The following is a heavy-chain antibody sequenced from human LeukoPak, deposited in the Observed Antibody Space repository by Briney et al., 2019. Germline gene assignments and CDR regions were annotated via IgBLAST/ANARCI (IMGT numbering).Heavy chain of an antibody. CDR3: ARHFDY. J-gene: IGHJ4*02. CDR1: GGSISSSSYY. CDR2: VHYSGTT. Sequence: SETLSLTCGVSGGSISSSSYYWGWIRQPPGKGLEWIGSVHYSGTTYYNTSLTSRVTISIDASKNQFSLKLSSVTAAHTAVYYCARHFDYWGQGIMVTVSS. V-gene: IGHV4-39*01.